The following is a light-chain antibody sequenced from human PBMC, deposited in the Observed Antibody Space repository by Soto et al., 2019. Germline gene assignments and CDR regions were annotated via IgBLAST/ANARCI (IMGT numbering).Light chain of an antibody. V-gene: IGLV2-14*01. J-gene: IGLJ1*01. CDR3: SSYTSSSTLVV. CDR2: DVS. Sequence: QSVLTQPASVSGSPGQSITISCTGTSSDVGGYNYVSWYQQHPGKTPKLIIYDVSNRPSGVSKRFSGSKSGNTASLTISGLQAEDEADYYCSSYTSSSTLVVFGTGTKVTVL. CDR1: SSDVGGYNY.